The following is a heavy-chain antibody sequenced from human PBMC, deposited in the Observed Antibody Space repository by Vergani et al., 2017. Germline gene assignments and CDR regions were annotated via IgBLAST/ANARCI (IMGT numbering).Heavy chain of an antibody. CDR2: IKSDGSIT. D-gene: IGHD3-22*01. CDR1: GFSFSGYW. Sequence: EVQLVESGGGLIHPGGSLRLSCEGSGFSFSGYWMHWVRQSPEKGLVWVSRIKSDGSITNYADSVKGRFTISRDNAKNTLYLEMNSLRGDDTAIYYCVRARSSGPFLMVNRFDSWGQGTLVTVSS. J-gene: IGHJ5*01. CDR3: VRARSSGPFLMVNRFDS. V-gene: IGHV3-74*01.